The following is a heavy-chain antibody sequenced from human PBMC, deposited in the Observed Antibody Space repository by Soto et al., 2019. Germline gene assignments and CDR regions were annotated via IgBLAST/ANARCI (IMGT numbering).Heavy chain of an antibody. J-gene: IGHJ4*02. CDR1: GFTFSSHA. V-gene: IGHV3-23*01. CDR3: AKVNGPGSRIFDF. CDR2: ISVSGGST. Sequence: PGGSLRLSCAASGFTFSSHAMSWVRQAPGKGLEWVSSISVSGGSTYYADSVKGRFTISRDNSKNTVYLQMNSLGAEDTAVYYCAKVNGPGSRIFDFWGRGTLVTVSS. D-gene: IGHD3-10*01.